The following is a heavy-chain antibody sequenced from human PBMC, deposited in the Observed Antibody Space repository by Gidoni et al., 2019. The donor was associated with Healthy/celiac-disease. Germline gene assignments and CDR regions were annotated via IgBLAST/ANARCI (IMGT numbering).Heavy chain of an antibody. V-gene: IGHV5-10-1*01. D-gene: IGHD1-26*01. CDR1: GYSFTSYW. J-gene: IGHJ4*02. Sequence: EVQLVQSGAEVKKPGESLRISCMGSGYSFTSYWISWVRQMPGKGLEWMGRIDPSDSYTNYSPSFQGHVTISADKSISTAYLQWSSLKASDTAIYYCARHVEGGSLNDYWGQGTLVTVSS. CDR3: ARHVEGGSLNDY. CDR2: IDPSDSYT.